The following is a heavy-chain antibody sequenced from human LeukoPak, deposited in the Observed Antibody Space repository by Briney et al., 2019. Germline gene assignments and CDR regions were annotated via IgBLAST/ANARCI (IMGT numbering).Heavy chain of an antibody. J-gene: IGHJ4*02. CDR1: GYTFTRYG. D-gene: IGHD2-2*01. V-gene: IGHV1-18*01. CDR2: ISAYNGNT. Sequence: ASAKVSCKASGYTFTRYGISWVRQAPGQGLEWMGWISAYNGNTNYAQKLQGRVTMTTDTSTSTAYMELRSLRSDDTAVYYCARAPPGYCSSTSCSYYFDYWGQGTLVTVSS. CDR3: ARAPPGYCSSTSCSYYFDY.